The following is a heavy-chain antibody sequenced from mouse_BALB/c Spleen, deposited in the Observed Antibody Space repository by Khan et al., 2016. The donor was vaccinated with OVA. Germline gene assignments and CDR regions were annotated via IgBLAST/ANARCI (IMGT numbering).Heavy chain of an antibody. CDR2: ILPGSNST. CDR1: GYTFSSYW. CDR3: ARRNYYGSTSWFGY. Sequence: QVQLQQSGAELMKPGASVKISCKPTGYTFSSYWIEWVKQRPGHGLEWIGEILPGSNSTNYNERFQGKATITADTSSNTTYMQLSSLTSEDSAIYYCARRNYYGSTSWFGYWGQGTLVTVSA. J-gene: IGHJ3*01. V-gene: IGHV1-9*01. D-gene: IGHD1-1*01.